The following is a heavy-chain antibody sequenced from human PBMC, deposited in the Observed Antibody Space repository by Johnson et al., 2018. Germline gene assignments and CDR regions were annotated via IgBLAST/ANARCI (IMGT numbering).Heavy chain of an antibody. CDR3: ARDLWVGSDDDAGRAFDI. V-gene: IGHV3-30*03. J-gene: IGHJ3*02. D-gene: IGHD3-10*01. Sequence: QVQLQESGGGVVQPGRSLRLSCAASGFSFRSYDMHWVRQAPGKGLEWVTVIPFDGSKTYYADSVKGRFTISRDNSRNTLYLQMNRLRDEDTAVYYCARDLWVGSDDDAGRAFDIWGQGTVVTVSS. CDR1: GFSFRSYD. CDR2: IPFDGSKT.